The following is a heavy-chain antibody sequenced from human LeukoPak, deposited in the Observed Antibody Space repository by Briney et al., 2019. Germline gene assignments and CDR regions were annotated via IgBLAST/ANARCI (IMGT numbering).Heavy chain of an antibody. J-gene: IGHJ3*02. CDR3: ARGARDSDAFDI. CDR1: GYTFTSYD. Sequence: ASVKVSCKASGYTFTSYDINWVRQATGQGLEWMGWMNPNSGNTGYAQKFQGRVTMTRNTSISTAYMELSSLRSEDTAVYYCARGARDSDAFDIWGQGTMVTVSS. CDR2: MNPNSGNT. V-gene: IGHV1-8*01. D-gene: IGHD2-21*01.